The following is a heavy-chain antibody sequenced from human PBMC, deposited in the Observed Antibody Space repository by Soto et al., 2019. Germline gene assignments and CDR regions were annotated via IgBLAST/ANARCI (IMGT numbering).Heavy chain of an antibody. Sequence: SETLSLTCTVSGGSISSSSYYWGWIRQPPGKGLEWIGSIYYSGSTYYNLPLKSRVTISVDTSKNQFSLKLSSVTAADTAVYYCAREGYYDFWSGYYTDYYYYYGMDVWGQGTTVTVSS. CDR1: GGSISSSSYY. CDR3: AREGYYDFWSGYYTDYYYYYGMDV. D-gene: IGHD3-3*01. CDR2: IYYSGST. J-gene: IGHJ6*02. V-gene: IGHV4-39*01.